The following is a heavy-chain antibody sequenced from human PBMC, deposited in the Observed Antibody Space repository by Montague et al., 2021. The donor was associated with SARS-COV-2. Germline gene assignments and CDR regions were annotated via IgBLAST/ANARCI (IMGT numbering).Heavy chain of an antibody. CDR1: GFPISSGNH. CDR3: VRVSYYFERNDQPLGWFDP. V-gene: IGHV4-38-2*02. CDR2: IYHSGYT. D-gene: IGHD3-22*01. J-gene: IGHJ5*02. Sequence: SETLSLTCSVTGFPISSGNHWGWIRQSPGKGPEWIGSIYHSGYTSYNPSLRSRVTISGDTSKNQFPLRLSSVTAAATAVYYCVRVSYYFERNDQPLGWFDPWGQGSLVTVSS.